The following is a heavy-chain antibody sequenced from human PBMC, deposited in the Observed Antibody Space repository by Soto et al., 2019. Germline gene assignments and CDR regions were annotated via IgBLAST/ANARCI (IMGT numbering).Heavy chain of an antibody. Sequence: VASVKVSCKASGFSFTGYYIHWLRQAPGQGLEWMGWINAHSGGTEYAQKFQGRVTLTRDTSISTAYMTLSSLRSDDTAVYYCARDHVRYCSGGSCYPGADYGMDVWGQGTTVTVSS. D-gene: IGHD2-15*01. CDR2: INAHSGGT. CDR1: GFSFTGYY. CDR3: ARDHVRYCSGGSCYPGADYGMDV. V-gene: IGHV1-2*02. J-gene: IGHJ6*02.